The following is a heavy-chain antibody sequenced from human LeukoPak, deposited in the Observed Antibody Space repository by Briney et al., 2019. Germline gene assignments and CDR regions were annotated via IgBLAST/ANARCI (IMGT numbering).Heavy chain of an antibody. V-gene: IGHV1-2*04. CDR2: INPSTGAT. D-gene: IGHD2-15*01. CDR1: GYTFTGYY. J-gene: IGHJ3*02. Sequence: ASVKVSCKASGYTFTGYYIHWVRQAPGQGLEWMGWINPSTGATDYAQRFEGWVTMTGDTSISTVYMEVNRLKSDDTAVYFCARIGYCNGTDCHDAFDIWGQGTMVTVSS. CDR3: ARIGYCNGTDCHDAFDI.